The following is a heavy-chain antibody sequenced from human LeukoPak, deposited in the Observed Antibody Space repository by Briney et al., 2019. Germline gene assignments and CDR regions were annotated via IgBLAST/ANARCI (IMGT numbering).Heavy chain of an antibody. CDR1: GGSISNYF. D-gene: IGHD5/OR15-5a*01. J-gene: IGHJ4*02. V-gene: IGHV4-59*12. Sequence: SETLSLTCTVSGGSISNYFWSWIRQPPGKGLEWIGYIYYSGSTNYNPSLKSRVTISVDTSKNQLSLKLSSVTAADTAVYYFATQPDSLYGYWYNWGQGTLVTVSS. CDR3: ATQPDSLYGYWYN. CDR2: IYYSGST.